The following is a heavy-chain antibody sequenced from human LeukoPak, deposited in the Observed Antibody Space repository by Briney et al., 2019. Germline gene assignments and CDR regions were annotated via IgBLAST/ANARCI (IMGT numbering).Heavy chain of an antibody. CDR1: GYSFTAFY. V-gene: IGHV1-2*02. CDR2: INPNSGGT. CDR3: ARDRVYSGYDYGY. D-gene: IGHD5-12*01. J-gene: IGHJ4*02. Sequence: ASVKVSCKASGYSFTAFYIHWVRQAPGQGLEWMGWINPNSGGTNYAQKFQGRVTMTRDTSISTAYMELSRLRSDDTAVYYCARDRVYSGYDYGYWGQGTLVTVSS.